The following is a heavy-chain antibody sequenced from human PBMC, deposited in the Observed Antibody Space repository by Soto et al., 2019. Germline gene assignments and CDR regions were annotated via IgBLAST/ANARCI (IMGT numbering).Heavy chain of an antibody. CDR1: GFDFSRSG. CDR2: ISKDGNNH. CDR3: AKDGYHAAFDF. V-gene: IGHV3-30*18. D-gene: IGHD6-13*01. Sequence: GGSLRLSCAVPGFDFSRSGLHWVRQAPGKCLELVALISKDGNNHDYADSVKGRLTISRDNSKNTLFLQMSSLRPDDTAVYYCAKDGYHAAFDFWGQGTMVTVSS. J-gene: IGHJ3*01.